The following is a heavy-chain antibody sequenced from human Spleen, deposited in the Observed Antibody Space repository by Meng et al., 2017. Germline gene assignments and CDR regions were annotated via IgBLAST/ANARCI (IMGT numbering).Heavy chain of an antibody. CDR1: GDSITNHNW. Sequence: QVQLRESGPALVKPSETLSLTCAVSGDSITNHNWWAWVRQPPGKGLEWIGEINHSGSTNYNPSLKSRVTISVDTSKNQFSLKLSSVTAADTAVYYCARVGSYRGYNYWGQGTLVTVSS. D-gene: IGHD3-10*01. CDR2: INHSGST. J-gene: IGHJ4*02. V-gene: IGHV4-4*02. CDR3: ARVGSYRGYNY.